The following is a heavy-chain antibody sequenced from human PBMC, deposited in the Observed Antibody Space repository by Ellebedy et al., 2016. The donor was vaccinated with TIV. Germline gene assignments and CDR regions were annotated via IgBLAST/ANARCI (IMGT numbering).Heavy chain of an antibody. D-gene: IGHD6-6*01. CDR3: ARDIAARRLDY. V-gene: IGHV3-33*08. CDR2: IWYDGSNK. J-gene: IGHJ4*02. Sequence: GESLKISXAASGFTLTNYGMSWVRQAPGKGLEWVAVIWYDGSNKLYADSVQGRFTISRDNSRNTLSLQMDSLRAEDTAVYYCARDIAARRLDYWGQGALVTVSS. CDR1: GFTLTNYG.